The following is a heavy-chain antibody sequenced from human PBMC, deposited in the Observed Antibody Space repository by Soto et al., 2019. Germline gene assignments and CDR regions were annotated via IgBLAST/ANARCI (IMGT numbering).Heavy chain of an antibody. Sequence: HPGGSLRLSCAASGFTFSSYGMHWVRQAPGKGLEWVAVISYDGSNKYYADSVKGRFTISRDNSKNTLYLQMNSLRAEDTAVYYCAKDSAAAGTSGMDVWGQGTTVTV. CDR1: GFTFSSYG. J-gene: IGHJ6*02. CDR2: ISYDGSNK. CDR3: AKDSAAAGTSGMDV. V-gene: IGHV3-30*18. D-gene: IGHD6-13*01.